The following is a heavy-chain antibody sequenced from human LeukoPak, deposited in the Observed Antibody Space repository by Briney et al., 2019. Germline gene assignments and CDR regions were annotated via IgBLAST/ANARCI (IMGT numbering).Heavy chain of an antibody. CDR2: IKSKTDGETT. Sequence: PGGALRLSCAASGFTFSNAWMSWVRQAPGKGLEWVGRIKSKTDGETTDYAAPVKGRFTISGDDSKNTMYLQMDSLKTEDTAVYYCTTSRFLLRYFNFWGQGTLVTVSS. V-gene: IGHV3-15*01. D-gene: IGHD3-9*01. J-gene: IGHJ4*02. CDR1: GFTFSNAW. CDR3: TTSRFLLRYFNF.